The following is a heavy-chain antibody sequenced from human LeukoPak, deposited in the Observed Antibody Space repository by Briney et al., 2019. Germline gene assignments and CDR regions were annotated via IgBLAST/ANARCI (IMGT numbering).Heavy chain of an antibody. CDR3: AREYCSSTTCYPDY. V-gene: IGHV3-48*03. CDR2: ISTSGSTR. CDR1: GFTFSTYE. Sequence: GGSLRLSCAASGFTFSTYEMNWVRQAPGKGLEWVSYISTSGSTRYYADSVRGRFTISRDNAKNSLYLQMNGLRAEDTAVYYCAREYCSSTTCYPDYWGQGTLVTVSS. D-gene: IGHD2-2*01. J-gene: IGHJ4*02.